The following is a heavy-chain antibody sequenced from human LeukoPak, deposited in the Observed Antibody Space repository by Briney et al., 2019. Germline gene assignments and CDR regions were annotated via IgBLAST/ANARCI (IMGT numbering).Heavy chain of an antibody. D-gene: IGHD2-15*01. Sequence: SETLSLTCSDSGASISSGNYYWSWLRQPAGKGLEWIGHIYSSGSTNYNPSLKSRVTFSLDTSKDLFSLNLTSVTAADTAVYYCARGGSKFDFWGQGTLVTVSS. J-gene: IGHJ4*02. V-gene: IGHV4-61*10. CDR1: GASISSGNYY. CDR3: ARGGSKFDF. CDR2: IYSSGST.